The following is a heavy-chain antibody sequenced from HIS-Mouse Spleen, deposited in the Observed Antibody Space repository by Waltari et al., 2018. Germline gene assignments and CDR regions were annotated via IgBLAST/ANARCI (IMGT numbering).Heavy chain of an antibody. CDR2: IYYSGST. CDR1: GASIRSSSSY. D-gene: IGHD6-13*01. J-gene: IGHJ2*01. CDR3: AREIPYSSSWYDWYFNL. Sequence: QLQLQESGPGLVNPSETLSLTCTVPGASIRSSSSYSGWIRQPPGKGLEGIGSIYYSGSTYYNPSLKSRVTISVDTSKNQFSLKLSSVTAADTAVYYCAREIPYSSSWYDWYFNLWGRGTLVTVSS. V-gene: IGHV4-39*07.